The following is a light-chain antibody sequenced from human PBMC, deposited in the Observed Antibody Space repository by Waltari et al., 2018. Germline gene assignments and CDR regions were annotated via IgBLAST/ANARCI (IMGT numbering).Light chain of an antibody. CDR2: GAS. Sequence: EIVLTQSPGTLSLSPGERATLYCRASQSFTSNYLAWYQQKPGQAPRLLIYGASSRATGIPDRFSGSGSGTDFTLTISRLEPEDFAVYYCHQYSSSPATFGQGTKVEIK. CDR1: QSFTSNY. J-gene: IGKJ1*01. CDR3: HQYSSSPAT. V-gene: IGKV3-20*01.